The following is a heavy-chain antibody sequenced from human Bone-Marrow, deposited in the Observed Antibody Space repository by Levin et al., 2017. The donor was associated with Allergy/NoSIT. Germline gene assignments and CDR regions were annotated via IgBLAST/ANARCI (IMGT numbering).Heavy chain of an antibody. V-gene: IGHV4-59*01. J-gene: IGHJ4*02. CDR3: AGGRTATRDFDY. Sequence: SETLSLTCTVSGGSISRYYCSWIRQPPGKGLEWIGYMYDSGRPNYKPSLKSRVTMSIDTSKNQFSLKLSSVTAADTAVYYCAGGRTATRDFDYWGQGILVTVSS. CDR2: MYDSGRP. D-gene: IGHD1-1*01. CDR1: GGSISRYY.